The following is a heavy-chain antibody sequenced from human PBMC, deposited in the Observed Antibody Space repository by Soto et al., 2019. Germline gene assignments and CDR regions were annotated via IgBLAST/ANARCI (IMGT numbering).Heavy chain of an antibody. J-gene: IGHJ6*02. CDR1: GFTLSDYA. CDR3: ATDFRQDWGQDYYYGMDV. D-gene: IGHD7-27*01. Sequence: EVQVLESGGGFVQPGGSLRLSCAASGFTLSDYAMTWVRQGPGKGLEWVSAISGSGDSTYYTDSVKGRFTISRDNSKNTLYREMNGLRAEDTAVYYCATDFRQDWGQDYYYGMDVWGQGTTVTVSS. CDR2: ISGSGDST. V-gene: IGHV3-23*01.